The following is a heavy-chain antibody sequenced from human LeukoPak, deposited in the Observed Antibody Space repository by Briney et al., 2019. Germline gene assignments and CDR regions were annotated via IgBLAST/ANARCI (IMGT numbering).Heavy chain of an antibody. Sequence: PSETLSLTCTVSGGSISSSSFYWDWIRQPPGKGLEWIGTIFYSGSSYYNPSLKSRITISVDTSKNQFSLKLSSVTAGDTAVYYCARHSRSGYSDYESAFDIWGQGTMVIVSS. CDR1: GGSISSSSFY. J-gene: IGHJ3*02. CDR2: IFYSGSS. CDR3: ARHSRSGYSDYESAFDI. V-gene: IGHV4-39*01. D-gene: IGHD5-12*01.